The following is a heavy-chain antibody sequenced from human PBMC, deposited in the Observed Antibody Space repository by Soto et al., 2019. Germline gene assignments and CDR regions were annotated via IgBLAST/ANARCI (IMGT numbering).Heavy chain of an antibody. CDR2: ISGSGRSI. J-gene: IGHJ6*02. CDR3: AKDYVIGVVTPVGYYGMDV. CDR1: GFTFTTYS. V-gene: IGHV3-21*04. D-gene: IGHD3-3*01. Sequence: GGSLRLSCATSGFTFTTYSMNWVRQVPGKGLEWVSSISGSGRSINYADSVKGRFTISRDNAKNSLYLQMNSLRAEDTAVYYCAKDYVIGVVTPVGYYGMDVWGQGTTVTVSS.